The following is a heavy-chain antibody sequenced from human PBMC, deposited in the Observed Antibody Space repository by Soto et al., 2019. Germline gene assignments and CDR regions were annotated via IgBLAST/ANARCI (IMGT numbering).Heavy chain of an antibody. CDR3: ARSAWNDLFYMDV. CDR1: GGSISSYY. Sequence: SETLSLTCTVSGGSISSYYWSWIRQPPGKGLEWIGYIYYSGSTNYNPSLKSRVTISVDTSKNQFSLKLSSVTAADTAVYYCARSAWNDLFYMDVWGKGTTVTVSS. V-gene: IGHV4-59*01. CDR2: IYYSGST. J-gene: IGHJ6*03. D-gene: IGHD1-1*01.